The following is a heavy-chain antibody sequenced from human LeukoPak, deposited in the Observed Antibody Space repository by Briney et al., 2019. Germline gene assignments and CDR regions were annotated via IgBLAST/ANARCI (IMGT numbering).Heavy chain of an antibody. CDR3: ARVEAYGDYVY. J-gene: IGHJ4*02. CDR2: IIPIFGTA. CDR1: GGTSSSYA. Sequence: ASVKVSCKASGGTSSSYAISWVRQAPGQGLEWMGRIIPIFGTANYAQKFQGRVTITTDESTSTAYMELSSLRSEDTAVYYCARVEAYGDYVYWGQGTLVTVSS. V-gene: IGHV1-69*05. D-gene: IGHD4-17*01.